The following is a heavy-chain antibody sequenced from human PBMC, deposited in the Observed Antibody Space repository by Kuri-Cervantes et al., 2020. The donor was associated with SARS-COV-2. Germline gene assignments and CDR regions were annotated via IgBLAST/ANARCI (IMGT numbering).Heavy chain of an antibody. D-gene: IGHD4-17*01. CDR1: GYSFTSYW. Sequence: GGSLRLSCKGSGYSFTSYWIGWVRQMPGKGLEWMGIIYPGDSDTRYSPSFQGQAIISADKSISTAFLQWSSLKASDTAMYYCARRAYGEQVDYYYMDVWGKGTTVTVSS. J-gene: IGHJ6*03. CDR2: IYPGDSDT. V-gene: IGHV5-51*01. CDR3: ARRAYGEQVDYYYMDV.